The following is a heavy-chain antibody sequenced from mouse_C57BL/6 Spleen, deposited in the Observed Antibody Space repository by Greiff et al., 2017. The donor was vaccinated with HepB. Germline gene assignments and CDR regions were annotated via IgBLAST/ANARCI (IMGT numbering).Heavy chain of an antibody. CDR1: GYSFSSSW. Sequence: VQLKESGPELVKPGASVKISCKASGYSFSSSWMNWVKQRPGKGLEWIGRINPGDGDTNYNGKFKGKATLTADKSYSTAYMQLSSLTSEDSAVYFCARDYHGDFDYWGQGTTLTVSS. CDR2: INPGDGDT. J-gene: IGHJ2*01. V-gene: IGHV1-82*01. CDR3: ARDYHGDFDY. D-gene: IGHD5-5*01.